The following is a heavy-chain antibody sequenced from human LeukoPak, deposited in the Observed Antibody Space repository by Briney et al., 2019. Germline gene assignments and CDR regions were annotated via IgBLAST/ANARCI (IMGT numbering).Heavy chain of an antibody. D-gene: IGHD2-15*01. CDR2: IYYSGST. CDR1: GVSISSHY. CDR3: ARMVGNWFDP. V-gene: IGHV4-59*11. J-gene: IGHJ5*02. Sequence: AESLSLTCTVSGVSISSHYLSWIRQPPGKGLEWIWYIYYSGSTNYNPSLKCRVTISVDTSKNQFSLKLSSVTAADTAVYYCARMVGNWFDPWGQGTLVTVSS.